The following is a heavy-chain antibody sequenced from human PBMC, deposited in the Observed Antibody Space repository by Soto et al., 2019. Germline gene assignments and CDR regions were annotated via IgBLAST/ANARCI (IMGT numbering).Heavy chain of an antibody. Sequence: DVQLVESGGGLVQPGGSLRLSCAASGFTFSNSWMDWVRQVSGKGLEWVSRINADGTSTSYADSVKGRFTISRDNAKNTLYLHVNSLRAEDTAVYYCVKVLARGVGVPPFYFDSWGQGALVTVSS. CDR3: VKVLARGVGVPPFYFDS. CDR2: INADGTST. V-gene: IGHV3-74*01. CDR1: GFTFSNSW. J-gene: IGHJ4*02. D-gene: IGHD2-2*01.